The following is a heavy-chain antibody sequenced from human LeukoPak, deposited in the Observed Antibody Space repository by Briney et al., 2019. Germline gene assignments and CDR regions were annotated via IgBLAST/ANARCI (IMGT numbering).Heavy chain of an antibody. D-gene: IGHD1-26*01. V-gene: IGHV3-48*01. CDR1: GFTFSSYD. Sequence: GGSLRLSCAASGFTFSSYDMNWVRQAPGKGVEWISYISSSSSSMSYADSVKGRFTISRDNARNSLYLQMNSLRVEDTAVYYCVRDVGTTSVRGDYWGQGALVTVSS. CDR2: ISSSSSSM. J-gene: IGHJ4*02. CDR3: VRDVGTTSVRGDY.